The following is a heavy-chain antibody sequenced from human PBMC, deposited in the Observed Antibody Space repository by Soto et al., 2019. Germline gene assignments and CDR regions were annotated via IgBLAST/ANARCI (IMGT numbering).Heavy chain of an antibody. Sequence: QVQLVESGGGVVQPGRSLRLSCVASGSNFNTYAMHWVRQAPGKGLEWLAAISYDGGSEYYADSVKGRFTISRDNSKSTLYLQMNSLRAEDTAVYYCARDLRSGGSFYFYWGQGTLVTVSS. J-gene: IGHJ4*02. CDR1: GSNFNTYA. CDR3: ARDLRSGGSFYFY. V-gene: IGHV3-30-3*01. CDR2: ISYDGGSE. D-gene: IGHD2-15*01.